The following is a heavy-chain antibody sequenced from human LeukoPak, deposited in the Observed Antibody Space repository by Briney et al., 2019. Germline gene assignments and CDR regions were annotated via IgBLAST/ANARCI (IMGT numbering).Heavy chain of an antibody. Sequence: GGSLRLSCTASGFIFRKYDMYWVRRPPGKGLEWVAFIRYDGSNKYYAGSVKGRFTISRDNSKNTLFLQMNSQRTDDTAVYYCAKGGSSSWYESDSYYYMDVWGKGTTVTVSS. CDR3: AKGGSSSWYESDSYYYMDV. CDR2: IRYDGSNK. J-gene: IGHJ6*03. D-gene: IGHD6-13*01. V-gene: IGHV3-30*02. CDR1: GFIFRKYD.